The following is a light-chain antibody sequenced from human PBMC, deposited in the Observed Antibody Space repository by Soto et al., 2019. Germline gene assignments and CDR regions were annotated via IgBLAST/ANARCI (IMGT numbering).Light chain of an antibody. CDR2: DAS. V-gene: IGKV1-5*01. Sequence: DIQMTQSPPTLSASVGDRVTITCRASQSISTRLAWYQQKPGKAPKLLIYDASSLESGVPARFSGSASGTEFTLTISSLQPDYFATYYCQQYNSYSTFGQGTKV. CDR1: QSISTR. J-gene: IGKJ1*01. CDR3: QQYNSYST.